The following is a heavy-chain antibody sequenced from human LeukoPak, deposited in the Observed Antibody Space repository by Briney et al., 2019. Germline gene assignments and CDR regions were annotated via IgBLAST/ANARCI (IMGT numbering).Heavy chain of an antibody. D-gene: IGHD6-13*01. V-gene: IGHV6-1*01. Sequence: SQTLSLTCALSGDSVSSNSAAWNWIRQSPSRGLEWLGRTYYRSKWYNDYAVSVKIRITINPDTSKNQFSLQLNSVTPEDTAVYYCARELSAAGTRGPALWFDPWGQGTLVTVSS. CDR1: GDSVSSNSAA. CDR2: TYYRSKWYN. J-gene: IGHJ5*02. CDR3: ARELSAAGTRGPALWFDP.